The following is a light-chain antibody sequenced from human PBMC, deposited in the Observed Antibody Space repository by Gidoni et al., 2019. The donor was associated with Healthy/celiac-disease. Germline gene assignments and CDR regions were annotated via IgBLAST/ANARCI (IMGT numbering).Light chain of an antibody. CDR1: ESVSSN. CDR2: GAS. CDR3: QQYNYWPRT. V-gene: IGKV3-15*01. Sequence: EIVMTQPPVTLSVSPGERATLSCRASESVSSNLAWYQQKPGQAPRLLIYGASNGATGVPARFSGSGSGTEFTLTISSLQSEDFAIYYCQQYNYWPRTFGQGTKLEIK. J-gene: IGKJ2*01.